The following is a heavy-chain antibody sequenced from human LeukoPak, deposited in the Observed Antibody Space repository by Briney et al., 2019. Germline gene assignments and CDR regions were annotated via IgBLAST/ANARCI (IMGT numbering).Heavy chain of an antibody. Sequence: SETLSLTCTVSGGSISSYYWSWIRQPPGKGLEWMGYIYYSGSTNYNPSLNSRVTISVDTSKNQFSLKLSSVTAADTAVYYCARQAILTGYIDYWGQGTLVTVSS. CDR3: ARQAILTGYIDY. J-gene: IGHJ4*02. CDR1: GGSISSYY. D-gene: IGHD3-9*01. V-gene: IGHV4-59*08. CDR2: IYYSGST.